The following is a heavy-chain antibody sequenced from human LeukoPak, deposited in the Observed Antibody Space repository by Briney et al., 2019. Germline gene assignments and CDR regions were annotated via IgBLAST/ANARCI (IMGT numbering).Heavy chain of an antibody. J-gene: IGHJ1*01. Sequence: SAKVSCKASGGTFSSYAISWVRQAPGQGLEWMGGIIPIFGTANYAQKFQGRVTISTDESTSTAYMELSSLRSEDTAVYYCARGFLNYYDSSGYSEHFQHWGQGTLVTVSS. CDR3: ARGFLNYYDSSGYSEHFQH. CDR2: IIPIFGTA. V-gene: IGHV1-69*05. CDR1: GGTFSSYA. D-gene: IGHD3-22*01.